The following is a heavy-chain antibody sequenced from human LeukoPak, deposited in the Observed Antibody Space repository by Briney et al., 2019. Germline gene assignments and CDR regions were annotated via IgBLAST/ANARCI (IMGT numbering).Heavy chain of an antibody. V-gene: IGHV3-48*03. D-gene: IGHD3-22*01. Sequence: GGSLRLSCAASGFTFSSYEMNWVRQAPGKGLEWVSYISSSGSTIYYADSVKGRFTISRDNAKNSLYPQMNSLRAEDTAVHYCARKNYYDSSSIDYWGQGTLVTVSS. CDR2: ISSSGSTI. CDR1: GFTFSSYE. J-gene: IGHJ4*02. CDR3: ARKNYYDSSSIDY.